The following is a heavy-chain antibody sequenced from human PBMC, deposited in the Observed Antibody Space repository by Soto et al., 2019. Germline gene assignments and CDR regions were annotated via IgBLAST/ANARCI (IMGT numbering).Heavy chain of an antibody. J-gene: IGHJ3*01. D-gene: IGHD2-21*02. CDR1: GFTFNYYW. Sequence: EVQLVESEGGLVQRGGSLRLSCAASGFTFNYYWMHWVRQAPGQGLVWVSHIHSDGSSTTYADSVKGRFTTSRDNAKNTLYLQMTSLSAEDTAVYYCARGDKGGFDLWGQGTTVTVSS. CDR2: IHSDGSST. V-gene: IGHV3-74*01. CDR3: ARGDKGGFDL.